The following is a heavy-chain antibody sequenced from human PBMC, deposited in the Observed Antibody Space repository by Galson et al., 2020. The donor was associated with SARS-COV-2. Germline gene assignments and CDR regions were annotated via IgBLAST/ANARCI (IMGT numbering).Heavy chain of an antibody. J-gene: IGHJ6*02. D-gene: IGHD2-2*02. CDR1: GGSISSSSYY. CDR3: ASGLGYCSSTSCYNYGMDV. Sequence: SETLSLTCPVSGGSISSSSYYWGWIRQPPGQGLEWIGSIYYSGSTYYNPSLKSRVTISVDTSKNQFSLKLSSVTAADTAVYYCASGLGYCSSTSCYNYGMDVWGQGTTVTVSS. V-gene: IGHV4-39*01. CDR2: IYYSGST.